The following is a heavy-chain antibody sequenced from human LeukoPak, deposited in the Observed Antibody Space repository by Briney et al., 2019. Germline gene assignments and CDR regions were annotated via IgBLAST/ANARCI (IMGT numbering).Heavy chain of an antibody. J-gene: IGHJ6*02. CDR2: INHSGST. CDR1: GGSFSGYY. CDR3: ARGEVLRFLEWPRCYYYYGMDV. V-gene: IGHV4-34*01. Sequence: SETLSLTCAVYGGSFSGYYWSWIRQPPGKGLEWIGEINHSGSTNYNPSLKSRVTISVDTSKNQFSLKLSSVTAADTAVYYCARGEVLRFLEWPRCYYYYGMDVWGQGTTVTVSS. D-gene: IGHD3-3*01.